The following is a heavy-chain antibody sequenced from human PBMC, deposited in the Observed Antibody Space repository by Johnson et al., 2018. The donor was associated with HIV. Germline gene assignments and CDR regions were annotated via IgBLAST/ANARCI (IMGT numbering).Heavy chain of an antibody. Sequence: MQLVESGGGLVQPGGSLRLSCAASGFIVSNNYMNWVRQTPGQGLEWVSILHIDGTTYYADSVTGRFPISRDNSKNTLYLQMKRLRVEDTAVDYCARDDRDNSGHLMAFDMWGQGTMVTVSS. CDR3: ARDDRDNSGHLMAFDM. CDR1: GFIVSNNY. CDR2: LHIDGTT. D-gene: IGHD1-26*01. J-gene: IGHJ3*02. V-gene: IGHV3-66*01.